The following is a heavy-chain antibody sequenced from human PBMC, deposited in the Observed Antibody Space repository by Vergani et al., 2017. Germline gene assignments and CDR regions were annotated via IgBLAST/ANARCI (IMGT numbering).Heavy chain of an antibody. CDR2: ITPIFGTA. D-gene: IGHD6-19*01. V-gene: IGHV1-69*01. Sequence: QVQLVQSGAEVKKPGSSVKVSCKASGGTFSSYAISWVRQAPGQGLEWMGGITPIFGTANYAQKIQGRVTITADESTSTAYMELSSLRSEDTAVYYCARRIAVAGTHYYGMDVWGQGTTVTVSS. CDR3: ARRIAVAGTHYYGMDV. CDR1: GGTFSSYA. J-gene: IGHJ6*02.